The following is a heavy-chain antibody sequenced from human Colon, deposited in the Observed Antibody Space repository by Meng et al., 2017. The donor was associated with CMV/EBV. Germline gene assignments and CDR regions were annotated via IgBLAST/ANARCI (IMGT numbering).Heavy chain of an antibody. CDR2: LNHSGST. D-gene: IGHD3-3*01. V-gene: IGHV4-34*01. J-gene: IGHJ4*02. CDR3: ARGRNGWLLPLDS. CDR1: GGSFNAYY. Sequence: QVTLQQWGAGLLKPSGALSLTFAISGGSFNAYYLTWIRQSPGKGLEWIGELNHSGSTNYNPSLKSRVTISIDTSKRHFSLRLTSVTAADTAVYYCARGRNGWLLPLDSWGQGTLVTVSS.